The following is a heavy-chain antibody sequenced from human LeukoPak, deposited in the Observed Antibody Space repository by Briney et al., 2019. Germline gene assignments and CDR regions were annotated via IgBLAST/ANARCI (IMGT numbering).Heavy chain of an antibody. V-gene: IGHV3-11*05. CDR3: ARDAGHSYGYGIDY. D-gene: IGHD5-18*01. CDR2: ISSSSSYT. J-gene: IGHJ4*02. CDR1: GFTFIDYY. Sequence: GGSLRLSCAASGFTFIDYYMSWIRQAPGKGLEWVSYISSSSSYTNYADSVKGRFTISRDNAKNSLYLQMNSLRAEDTAVYYCARDAGHSYGYGIDYWGQGTLVTVSS.